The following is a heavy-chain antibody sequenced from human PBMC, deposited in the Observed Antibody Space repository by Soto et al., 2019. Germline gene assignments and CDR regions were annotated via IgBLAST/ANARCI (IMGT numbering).Heavy chain of an antibody. Sequence: QVQLQESGPGLVKPSQTLSLTCTVSGDSITSGGYYWTWIRQHPGKGLGWIGYIYYSGVTYYNPSLKIRVTMSVDTYKNQFYLKLSSVTAADTAMYYCARDLRGLGSGRVDPWGQGTLVTVSS. CDR3: ARDLRGLGSGRVDP. CDR1: GDSITSGGYY. J-gene: IGHJ5*02. CDR2: IYYSGVT. V-gene: IGHV4-31*03. D-gene: IGHD1-26*01.